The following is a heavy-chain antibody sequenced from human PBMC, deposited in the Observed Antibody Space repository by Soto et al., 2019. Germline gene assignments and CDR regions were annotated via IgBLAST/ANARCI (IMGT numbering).Heavy chain of an antibody. CDR3: TTASIVVVPAAPRDAFDI. V-gene: IGHV3-15*01. D-gene: IGHD2-2*01. J-gene: IGHJ3*02. Sequence: EVQLVESGGGLVKPGGSLRLSCAASGFTFSNAWMSWVRQAPGKGLEWVGRIKSKTDGGTTDYAAPVKGRFTISRDDSKNTLYLQMNSLKTEDTAVYYCTTASIVVVPAAPRDAFDIWGQGTMVTVSS. CDR1: GFTFSNAW. CDR2: IKSKTDGGTT.